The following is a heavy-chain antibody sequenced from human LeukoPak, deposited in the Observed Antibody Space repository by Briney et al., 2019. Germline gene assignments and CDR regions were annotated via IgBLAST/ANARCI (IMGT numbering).Heavy chain of an antibody. D-gene: IGHD3-22*01. CDR3: NTDDSSGHYYFEY. V-gene: IGHV3-15*01. CDR1: GFTFNDAW. J-gene: IGHJ4*02. CDR2: VKSKTDGGTT. Sequence: GGSLRLSCAASGFTFNDAWMSWVRQAPGKGLEWVGRVKSKTDGGTTDYAAPVKGRFTISRDDSKNTLYLQMNSLKTEDTAVYYCNTDDSSGHYYFEYWGQGTLVTVSS.